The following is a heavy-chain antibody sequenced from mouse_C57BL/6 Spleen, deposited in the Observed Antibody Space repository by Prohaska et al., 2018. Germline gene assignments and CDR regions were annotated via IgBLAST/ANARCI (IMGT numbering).Heavy chain of an antibody. CDR3: TNGTDWYFDV. Sequence: EVKLEESGGGLVQPGGSMKLSCVASGFTFSNYWMNWVRQSPEKGLEWVAQIRLKSDNYATHYAESVKGRFTISRDDSKSSVYLQMNNLRAEDTGIYYCTNGTDWYFDVWGTGTTVTVSS. CDR1: GFTFSNYW. V-gene: IGHV6-3*01. D-gene: IGHD4-1*01. J-gene: IGHJ1*03. CDR2: IRLKSDNYAT.